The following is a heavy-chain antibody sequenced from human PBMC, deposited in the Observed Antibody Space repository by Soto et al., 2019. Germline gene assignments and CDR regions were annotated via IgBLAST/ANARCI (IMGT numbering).Heavy chain of an antibody. D-gene: IGHD6-19*01. CDR3: GKDRGVAVAGTENYYFDY. J-gene: IGHJ4*02. CDR1: GFTFSSYG. CDR2: ISYDGSNK. V-gene: IGHV3-30*18. Sequence: QVQLVESGGGVVQPGRSLRLSCAASGFTFSSYGMHWVRQAPGKGLEWVAVISYDGSNKYYADSVKGRFTISRDNSKNTLYLQMNSLRAEDTAVYYCGKDRGVAVAGTENYYFDYWGQGTLVTVSS.